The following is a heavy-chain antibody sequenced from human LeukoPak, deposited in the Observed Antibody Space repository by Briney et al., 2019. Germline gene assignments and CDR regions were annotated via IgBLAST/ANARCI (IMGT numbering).Heavy chain of an antibody. CDR2: INPNNGDT. Sequence: ASVTVSCKASGYIFTDYFIHWVRQAPGQGLEWMGWINPNNGDTKYAQKFQGRITMTRDSSLSPAYMELSSLRSDDTAVYYGVGDGYCSRSNCLWAGWFDPWGQGTLLTVSS. CDR3: VGDGYCSRSNCLWAGWFDP. D-gene: IGHD2-2*01. V-gene: IGHV1-2*02. CDR1: GYIFTDYF. J-gene: IGHJ5*02.